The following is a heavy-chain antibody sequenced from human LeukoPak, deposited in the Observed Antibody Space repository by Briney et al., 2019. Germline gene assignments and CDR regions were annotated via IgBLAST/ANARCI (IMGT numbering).Heavy chain of an antibody. V-gene: IGHV1-2*02. Sequence: ASVKVSCKASGYTFSDYYVQWVRQAPGQGLEWMGWINPDSGVTNFVQKFQGRVTMTRDTSISTAYMELSRLRSDDTAVYYCATRALRLGELSPLDYWGQGTLVTVSS. D-gene: IGHD3-16*02. CDR3: ATRALRLGELSPLDY. CDR1: GYTFSDYY. CDR2: INPDSGVT. J-gene: IGHJ4*02.